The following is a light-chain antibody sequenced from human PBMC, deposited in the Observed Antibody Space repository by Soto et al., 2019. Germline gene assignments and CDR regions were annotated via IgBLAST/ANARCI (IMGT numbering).Light chain of an antibody. V-gene: IGLV2-14*01. J-gene: IGLJ2*01. CDR3: SSYTAVSTLDVV. CDR1: SNDVGGYNY. Sequence: QSALTQPASVSGSPGQSITISCTGTSNDVGGYNYVSWYQQHPGKAPKVVIYEVNNRPSGISNRFSGSKSGSTASLTISGLQAEDEDDYYCSSYTAVSTLDVVFGGGTKLTVL. CDR2: EVN.